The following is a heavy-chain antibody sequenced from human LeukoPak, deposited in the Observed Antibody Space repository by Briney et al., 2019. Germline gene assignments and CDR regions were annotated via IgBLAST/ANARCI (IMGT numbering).Heavy chain of an antibody. V-gene: IGHV1-69*04. CDR1: GGTFSSYA. CDR2: IIPILGIA. D-gene: IGHD2-21*02. Sequence: ASVKVSCKASGGTFSSYAISWVRQAPGQGLGWMGRIIPILGIANYAQKFQGRVTITADKSTSTAYMELSSLRSEDTAVYYCARVVTASDDFDYWGQGTLVTVSS. CDR3: ARVVTASDDFDY. J-gene: IGHJ4*02.